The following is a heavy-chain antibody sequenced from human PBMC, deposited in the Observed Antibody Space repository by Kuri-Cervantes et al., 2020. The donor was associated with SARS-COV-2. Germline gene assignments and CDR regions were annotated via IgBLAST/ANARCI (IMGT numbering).Heavy chain of an antibody. J-gene: IGHJ4*02. CDR3: ARITADFWSGYYFDY. V-gene: IGHV2-26*01. D-gene: IGHD3-3*01. CDR1: GFSLSNARMG. Sequence: SGLTLVQPTEPLTLTCTVPGFSLSNARMGVSWIRQPPGKALEWLAHIFSNDEKSYSTSLKSRLTITKDTSKSQVVLTMTNMDPLGTATYYCARITADFWSGYYFDYWGQGTLVTVSS. CDR2: IFSNDEK.